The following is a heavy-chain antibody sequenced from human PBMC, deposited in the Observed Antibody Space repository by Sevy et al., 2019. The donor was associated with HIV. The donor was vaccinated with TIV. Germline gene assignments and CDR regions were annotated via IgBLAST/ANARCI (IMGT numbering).Heavy chain of an antibody. D-gene: IGHD3-3*01. J-gene: IGHJ6*02. CDR3: ARRPDLGEIIPTGVMDV. Sequence: GGSLRLSCAASGFTFSSYAISWVRQAPGKGLEWVSVISSSGGTTYYAGSVEGRFTISRDNSKNTLYLQTNRLRAEDTAIYYCARRPDLGEIIPTGVMDVWGRGTTVTVSS. V-gene: IGHV3-23*01. CDR2: ISSSGGTT. CDR1: GFTFSSYA.